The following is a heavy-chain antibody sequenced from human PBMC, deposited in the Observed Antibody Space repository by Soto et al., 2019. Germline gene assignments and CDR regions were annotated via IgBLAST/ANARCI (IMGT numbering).Heavy chain of an antibody. D-gene: IGHD2-2*02. Sequence: GGSLRLSCAAFGFTFSGYGMHWVRQAPGKGLEWVALISYDGSNKYYADSVKGRFTISRDNSKNTLYLQMNSLRAEDTAVYYCATGICSSTSCYTVDYFDYWGQGTLVTVS. V-gene: IGHV3-30*03. CDR2: ISYDGSNK. CDR1: GFTFSGYG. CDR3: ATGICSSTSCYTVDYFDY. J-gene: IGHJ4*02.